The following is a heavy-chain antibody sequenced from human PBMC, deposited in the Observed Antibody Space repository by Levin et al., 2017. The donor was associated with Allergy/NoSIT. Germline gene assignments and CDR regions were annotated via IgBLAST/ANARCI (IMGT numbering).Heavy chain of an antibody. D-gene: IGHD6-19*01. CDR2: ISNDGGNK. Sequence: GESLKISCATSGFTFSSYAIHWVRQAPGKGLEWVAVISNDGGNKYYADSGKGRFTISRDNSKNTLYLQMDNLRTEDTAVYYCARTYSSGWSYAFDIWGQGTLVTVSS. J-gene: IGHJ3*02. V-gene: IGHV3-30-3*01. CDR1: GFTFSSYA. CDR3: ARTYSSGWSYAFDI.